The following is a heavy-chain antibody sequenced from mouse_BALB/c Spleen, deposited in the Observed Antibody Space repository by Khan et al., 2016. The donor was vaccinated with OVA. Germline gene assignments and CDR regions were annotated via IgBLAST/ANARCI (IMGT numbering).Heavy chain of an antibody. V-gene: IGHV14-3*02. CDR2: IDPLIGDT. Sequence: VQLKQSGAELVKPGASVKLSCTASGFNIKDTYMHWVKQRPEQGLEWIGRIDPLIGDTQYDPNFQAKATITADTSTNTAYLQISRLRSEDSAVDCSASSSWIGYWGQGTLVTVSS. CDR3: ASSSWIGY. CDR1: GFNIKDTY. J-gene: IGHJ3*01.